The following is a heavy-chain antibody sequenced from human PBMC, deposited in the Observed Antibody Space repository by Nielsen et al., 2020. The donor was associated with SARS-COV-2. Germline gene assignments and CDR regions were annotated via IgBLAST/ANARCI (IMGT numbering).Heavy chain of an antibody. CDR1: GFIFDDYG. CDR2: INWSGGTT. Sequence: GGSLRLSCAASGFIFDDYGMSWVRQAPGKGLEWVSGINWSGGTTDYADSVKGRFIISRDNSKNTLYLQMNSLRAEDTAVYYCATWGTYGDLDAFHFWGQGTMVTVSS. D-gene: IGHD4-17*01. CDR3: ATWGTYGDLDAFHF. V-gene: IGHV3-20*04. J-gene: IGHJ3*01.